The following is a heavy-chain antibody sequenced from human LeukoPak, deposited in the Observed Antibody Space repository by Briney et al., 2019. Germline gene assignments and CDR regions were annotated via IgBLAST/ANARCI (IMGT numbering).Heavy chain of an antibody. CDR3: ARSGYYNGYDY. Sequence: GRSLRLSCAASGFTFSSYGMHWVRQAPGKGLEWVAVIWYDGSNKYYADSVKGRFTISRDNSKNTLYLQMNSLTADDTALYYCARSGYYNGYDYWGQGTLVTVSS. V-gene: IGHV3-33*01. CDR2: IWYDGSNK. CDR1: GFTFSSYG. J-gene: IGHJ4*02. D-gene: IGHD3-10*01.